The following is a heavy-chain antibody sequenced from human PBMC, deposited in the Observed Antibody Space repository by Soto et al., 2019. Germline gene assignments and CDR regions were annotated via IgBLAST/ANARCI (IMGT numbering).Heavy chain of an antibody. CDR3: SRLGYSNAWPDY. CDR2: MSHRGTT. D-gene: IGHD5-12*01. Sequence: SETLSLTCAVSGDSISRSNRWSWVRQPPGKGLEWIGEMSHRGTTNYNPSLKSRVTISVDKSKNQFSLKLSSVTAADTAVYFCSRLGYSNAWPDYGSQGTLVTVSS. CDR1: GDSISRSNR. V-gene: IGHV4-4*02. J-gene: IGHJ4*02.